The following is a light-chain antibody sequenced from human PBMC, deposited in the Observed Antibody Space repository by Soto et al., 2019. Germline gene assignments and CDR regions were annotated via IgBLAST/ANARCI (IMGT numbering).Light chain of an antibody. CDR2: AAS. CDR3: LQDYNYPRT. V-gene: IGKV1-6*01. J-gene: IGKJ1*01. CDR1: QDIRID. Sequence: AIQMTQSPSSLSASVGDRVTITCRASQDIRIDLGWYQQKPAKAPKLLIYAASSLHDGVPSRFSGRGSGTDFTLTISSLQPEDIATYYCLQDYNYPRTFGQGTKVEI.